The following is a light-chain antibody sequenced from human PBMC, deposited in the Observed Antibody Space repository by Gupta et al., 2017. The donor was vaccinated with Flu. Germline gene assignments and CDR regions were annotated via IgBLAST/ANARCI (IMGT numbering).Light chain of an antibody. CDR2: DTN. J-gene: IGLJ1*01. Sequence: QTVVTQEPSLTVSPGGPVTLTCASSSGAVTSASYPNWFQQKPEQAPRVLIYDTNRKHSLTPVRFSGSLAVGKAVLTLSGAQAEDEAYYYCLLHDGDFYVFGTGTKVSVL. CDR1: SGAVTSASY. V-gene: IGLV7-43*01. CDR3: LLHDGDFYV.